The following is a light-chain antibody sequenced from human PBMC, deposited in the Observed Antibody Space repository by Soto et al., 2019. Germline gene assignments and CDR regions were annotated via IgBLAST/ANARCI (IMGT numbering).Light chain of an antibody. CDR2: DAS. J-gene: IGKJ4*01. Sequence: EIELTQSPATLSLSPGGRATSSCRPSQSVTSYLAWYQQKPGQAPRLLIYDASTRATGIPARFAGSGSGTDFTLTISSLEPEDFAVYYCQQRSNWPLTFGGGTMVDIK. V-gene: IGKV3-11*01. CDR1: QSVTSY. CDR3: QQRSNWPLT.